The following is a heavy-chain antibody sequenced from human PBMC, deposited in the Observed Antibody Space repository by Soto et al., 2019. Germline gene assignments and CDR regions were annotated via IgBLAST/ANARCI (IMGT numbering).Heavy chain of an antibody. CDR1: GFTFSDYH. D-gene: IGHD1-26*01. Sequence: QVQLVESGGGLVKPGGSLRLSCAASGFTFSDYHMTWIRQAPGKGLEWLSYMRGGGSTIYYADSVKGRFTISRDNAKNYLYLQLSSLRAEDTAVYVFARGGHRAWDLPAYWGQGTLVTVS. CDR3: ARGGHRAWDLPAY. CDR2: MRGGGSTI. V-gene: IGHV3-11*01. J-gene: IGHJ4*02.